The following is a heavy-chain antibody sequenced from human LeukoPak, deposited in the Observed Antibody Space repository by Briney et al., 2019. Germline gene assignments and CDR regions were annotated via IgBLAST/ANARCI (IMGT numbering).Heavy chain of an antibody. CDR3: ALLTTVTSYYFDY. CDR2: ISYSGST. D-gene: IGHD4-17*01. CDR1: GGSISSYY. V-gene: IGHV4-59*01. J-gene: IGHJ4*02. Sequence: PSETLSLTCTVSGGSISSYYWSWIRQPPGKGLEWIGYISYSGSTNYNPSLKNRVTMSVDTSKNHFSLNLSSVTAADTAVYYCALLTTVTSYYFDYWGQGTLVTVSS.